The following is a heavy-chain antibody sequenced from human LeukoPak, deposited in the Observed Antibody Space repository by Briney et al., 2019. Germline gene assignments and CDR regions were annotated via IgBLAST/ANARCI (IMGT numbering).Heavy chain of an antibody. CDR3: AKPPDGYNSGAFGY. Sequence: GGSLSLFCAASGLTLSSYSMNWVRQDPGKGLEWAALIWYDGTNKYDADSVKGRFTISRDNSKNTLYLQMNSLRVEDTAVYYCAKPPDGYNSGAFGYWGQGTLVTVSS. V-gene: IGHV3-33*06. D-gene: IGHD5-24*01. CDR2: IWYDGTNK. CDR1: GLTLSSYS. J-gene: IGHJ4*02.